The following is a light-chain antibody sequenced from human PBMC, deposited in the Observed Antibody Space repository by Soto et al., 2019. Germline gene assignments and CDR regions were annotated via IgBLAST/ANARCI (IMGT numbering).Light chain of an antibody. J-gene: IGKJ5*01. V-gene: IGKV3-20*01. CDR2: DAS. Sequence: EIWLTQSPGTLSLSPGERATLSCRASQSVGNNYLAWYQQKPVQAPRLLIYDASSRATGIPDRFSGSGSGTDFTLTISRMEPEDFAVYYFQQYATSPITFGQGTLLEIK. CDR3: QQYATSPIT. CDR1: QSVGNNY.